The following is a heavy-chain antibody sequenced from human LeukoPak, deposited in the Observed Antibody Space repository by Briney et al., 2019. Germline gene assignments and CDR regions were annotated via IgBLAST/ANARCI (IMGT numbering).Heavy chain of an antibody. J-gene: IGHJ4*02. CDR2: IYTSGST. CDR3: ARAGGSYDSSGYYFK. Sequence: SETLSLTCTVSGDSISSSSYYWSWIRQPAGKGLEWIGRIYTSGSTNYNPSLKSRVTISVDTSKNQFSLKLSSVTAAGTAVYFCARAGGSYDSSGYYFKWGQGTLVTVSS. D-gene: IGHD3-22*01. CDR1: GDSISSSSYY. V-gene: IGHV4-61*02.